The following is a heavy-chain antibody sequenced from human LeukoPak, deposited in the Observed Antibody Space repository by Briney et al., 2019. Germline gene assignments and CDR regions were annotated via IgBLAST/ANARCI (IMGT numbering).Heavy chain of an antibody. CDR3: ARFGLPYSIDL. CDR1: GFTFNQHS. D-gene: IGHD3/OR15-3a*01. V-gene: IGHV3-7*01. Sequence: GSLRLSCIASGFTFNQHSMSWVRQAPVKGLEWVASIRPDRSAVFYVDSVKGRFTFSRDNAKNSLDLQMNSLRAEDTAVYYCARFGLPYSIDLWGQGTMVTVSS. J-gene: IGHJ6*02. CDR2: IRPDRSAV.